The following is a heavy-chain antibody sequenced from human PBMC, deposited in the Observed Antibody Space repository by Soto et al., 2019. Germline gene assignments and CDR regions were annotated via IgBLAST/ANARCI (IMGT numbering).Heavy chain of an antibody. D-gene: IGHD1-1*01. CDR3: AHRRPWSSNWNSGWLDP. J-gene: IGHJ5*02. CDR2: IYWDDDK. Sequence: QITLKESGPTLLSPTQTLTLTCSFSGFSLTTSGVGVGWIRQPPGKALEWLAFIYWDDDKRYSPSLNSRLTITKATSKNQVVLTMTNVDPVDTATYFCAHRRPWSSNWNSGWLDPWGQGTLVTVSS. V-gene: IGHV2-5*02. CDR1: GFSLTTSGVG.